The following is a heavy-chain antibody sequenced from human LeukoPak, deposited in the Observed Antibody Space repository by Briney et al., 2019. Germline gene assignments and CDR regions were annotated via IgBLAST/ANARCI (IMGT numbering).Heavy chain of an antibody. CDR2: ISSSSSYI. D-gene: IGHD5-12*01. J-gene: IGHJ6*04. V-gene: IGHV3-21*01. CDR3: ARDLGGYSGYDSYYYYGMDV. Sequence: GGPLRLFCAASGFTFSSYSMNWVRQAPGKGLEWVSSISSSSSYIYYADSVKGRFTISRDNAKNSLYLQMNSLRAEDTAVYYCARDLGGYSGYDSYYYYGMDVWGKGTTVTVSS. CDR1: GFTFSSYS.